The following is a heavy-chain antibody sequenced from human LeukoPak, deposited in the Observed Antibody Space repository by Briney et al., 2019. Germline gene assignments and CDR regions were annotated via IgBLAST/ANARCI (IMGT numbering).Heavy chain of an antibody. CDR2: IIPIFGTA. D-gene: IGHD5-24*01. J-gene: IGHJ5*02. CDR3: ARVILGERWLQWDWWFDP. V-gene: IGHV1-69*13. Sequence: VASVKVSCKASGYTFTSYYMHWVRQAPGQGLEWMGGIIPIFGTANYAQKFQGRVTITADESTSTAYMELSSLRSEDTAVYYCARVILGERWLQWDWWFDPWGQGTLVTVSS. CDR1: GYTFTSYY.